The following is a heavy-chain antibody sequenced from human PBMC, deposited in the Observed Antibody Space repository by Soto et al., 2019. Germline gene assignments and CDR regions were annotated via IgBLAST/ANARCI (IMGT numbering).Heavy chain of an antibody. V-gene: IGHV3-30*18. CDR3: AKTIDSPPCESRGRGALLDY. CDR1: GFTFSAYG. Sequence: QVQLVESGGGVVQPGRSLRLSCAASGFTFSAYGMHWVRQAPGKGLEWLAVISFDGVSEHYADPVEGRFTISRDNSKNTLVLEMNSLRPEDTAVYYCAKTIDSPPCESRGRGALLDYWGQGTLVTVSS. J-gene: IGHJ4*02. D-gene: IGHD3-22*01. CDR2: ISFDGVSE.